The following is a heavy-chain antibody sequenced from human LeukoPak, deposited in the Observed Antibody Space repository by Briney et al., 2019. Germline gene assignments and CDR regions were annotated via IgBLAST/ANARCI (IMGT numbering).Heavy chain of an antibody. Sequence: PSETLSLTCTVSGGSISSSSYYWGWIRQPPGKGLEWIASIYYSESTYYNPSLKSRVTISVDTSKNQFSLKLSSVTAADTAVYYCASIEAIFDYWGQGTLVTVSS. CDR3: ASIEAIFDY. J-gene: IGHJ4*02. D-gene: IGHD2-2*02. V-gene: IGHV4-39*01. CDR1: GGSISSSSYY. CDR2: IYYSEST.